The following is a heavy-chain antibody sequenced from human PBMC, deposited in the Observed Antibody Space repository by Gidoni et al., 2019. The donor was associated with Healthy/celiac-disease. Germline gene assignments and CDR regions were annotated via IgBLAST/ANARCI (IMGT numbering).Heavy chain of an antibody. V-gene: IGHV4-59*01. J-gene: IGHJ2*01. CDR2: IYYSGST. CDR1: GGSISSYY. CDR3: ARLLGSSWKRWYFDL. Sequence: QVQLQESGPGLVKPSETLSLTCTVSGGSISSYYWSWIRQPPGKGLEWIGYIYYSGSTNYNPSLKSRVTISVDTSKNQFSLKLSSVTAADTAVYYCARLLGSSWKRWYFDLWGRGTLVTVSS. D-gene: IGHD6-13*01.